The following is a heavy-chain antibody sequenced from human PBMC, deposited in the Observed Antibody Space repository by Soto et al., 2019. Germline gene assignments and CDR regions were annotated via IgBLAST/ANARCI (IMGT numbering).Heavy chain of an antibody. CDR2: ISYDGSNK. CDR1: VFTFSSYG. Sequence: GGSLRLSCAASVFTFSSYGMHWVRQAPGKGLEWVAVISYDGSNKYYADSVKGRFTISRDNSKNTLYLQMNSLRAEDTAVYYCAKDLMVRGAPLNWFDPWGQGTLVTVSS. D-gene: IGHD3-10*01. J-gene: IGHJ5*02. CDR3: AKDLMVRGAPLNWFDP. V-gene: IGHV3-30*18.